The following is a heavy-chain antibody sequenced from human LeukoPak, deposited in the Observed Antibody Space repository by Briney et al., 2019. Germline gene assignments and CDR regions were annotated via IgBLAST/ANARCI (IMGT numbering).Heavy chain of an antibody. CDR3: AKDRALLWFGELPNYFDY. CDR2: ISGSGGST. D-gene: IGHD3-10*01. J-gene: IGHJ4*02. V-gene: IGHV3-23*01. CDR1: GFTFSNAW. Sequence: PGGSLRLSCAASGFTFSNAWMSWVRQAPGKGLEWVSAISGSGGSTYYADSVKGRFTISRDNSKNTLYLQMNSLRAEDTAVYYCAKDRALLWFGELPNYFDYWGQGTLVTVSS.